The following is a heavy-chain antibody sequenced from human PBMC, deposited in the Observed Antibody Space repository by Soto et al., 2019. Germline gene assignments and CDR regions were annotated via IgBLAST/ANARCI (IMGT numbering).Heavy chain of an antibody. D-gene: IGHD3-3*01. V-gene: IGHV4-34*01. CDR3: AIAYITNDAFDI. Sequence: QVQLQQWGAGLLKPSETLSLTCAVSSGPFSGYYWSWIRQSPGKGLEWIGEISHSGSTNYNPSLKSLVTISVDTSKNRFSLELSFVTAADKAVYDCAIAYITNDAFDIWGQGTLVTVSS. CDR1: SGPFSGYY. J-gene: IGHJ3*02. CDR2: ISHSGST.